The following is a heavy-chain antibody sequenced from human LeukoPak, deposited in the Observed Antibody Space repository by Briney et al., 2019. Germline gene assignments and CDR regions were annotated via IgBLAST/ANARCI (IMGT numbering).Heavy chain of an antibody. J-gene: IGHJ3*02. CDR2: IIPIFGTA. V-gene: IGHV1-69*13. CDR3: ARDGSSGSYISYAFDI. CDR1: GGTFSSYA. Sequence: GASVEVSCKASGGTFSSYAISWVRQAPGQGLEGMGGIIPIFGTANYAQKFQGRVTITADESTSTAYMELSSPRFEDTAVYYCARDGSSGSYISYAFDIWGQGTMVTVSS. D-gene: IGHD1-26*01.